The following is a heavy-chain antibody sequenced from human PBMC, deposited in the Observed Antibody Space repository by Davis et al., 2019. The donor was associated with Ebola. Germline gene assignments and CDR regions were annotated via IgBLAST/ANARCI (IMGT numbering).Heavy chain of an antibody. CDR1: GFTFSGYA. D-gene: IGHD5/OR15-5a*01. CDR3: AKYRKGVVYGAFDI. Sequence: GGSLRLSCAASGFTFSGYAMSWVRQAPGKGLEWVSAISGSGGSTYYADSVKGRFTISRDNAKNSLYLQMNSLRAEDTAVYYCAKYRKGVVYGAFDIWGQGTMVTVSS. J-gene: IGHJ3*02. CDR2: ISGSGGST. V-gene: IGHV3-23*01.